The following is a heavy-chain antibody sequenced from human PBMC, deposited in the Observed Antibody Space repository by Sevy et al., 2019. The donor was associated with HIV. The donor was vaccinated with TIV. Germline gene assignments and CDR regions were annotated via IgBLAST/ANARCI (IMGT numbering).Heavy chain of an antibody. CDR3: AREDGSRQYFQY. V-gene: IGHV3-48*03. J-gene: IGHJ1*01. CDR1: GFTFSSYD. D-gene: IGHD6-13*01. CDR2: ISTSGSII. Sequence: GGSLRLSCAASGFTFSSYDIHWVRQATGKGLEWVSHISTSGSIIHYEDSVKGRFTISRDNAKNSLYLQMNSLRAEDTAVYYCAREDGSRQYFQYWGQGTLVTVSS.